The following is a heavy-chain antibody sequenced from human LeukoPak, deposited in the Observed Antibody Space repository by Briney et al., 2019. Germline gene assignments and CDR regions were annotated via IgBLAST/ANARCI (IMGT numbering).Heavy chain of an antibody. V-gene: IGHV3-23*01. CDR1: GFTFSSYA. CDR2: ISGSGGST. Sequence: GGSLRLSCAASGFTFSSYAMSWVRQAPGKGLEWVSAISGSGGSTYYADSVKGRFTISRDNSKNTLYLQMNSLRAEDTAVYYCATLRYCTNGVCSYVWGSYRYLYYWGRGTLVTVSS. D-gene: IGHD2-8*01. CDR3: ATLRYCTNGVCSYVWGSYRYLYY. J-gene: IGHJ4*02.